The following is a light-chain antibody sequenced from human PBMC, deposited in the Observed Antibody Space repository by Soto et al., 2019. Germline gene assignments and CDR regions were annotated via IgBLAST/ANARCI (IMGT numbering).Light chain of an antibody. J-gene: IGLJ3*02. CDR2: NNN. CDR3: QTWGTGSWV. Sequence: QTVVTQPPSASGTPGQRVTISCSGRSSNIGSNAVNWYQQFPGMAPKVLIYNNNERPSGVPDRFSGSKSGTSASLAISGLQSEDEADYYCQTWGTGSWVFGGGTQLTVL. V-gene: IGLV1-44*01. CDR1: SSNIGSNA.